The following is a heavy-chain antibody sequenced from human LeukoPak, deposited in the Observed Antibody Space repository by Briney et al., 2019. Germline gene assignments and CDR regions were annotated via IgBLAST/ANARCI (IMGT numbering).Heavy chain of an antibody. V-gene: IGHV3-21*01. Sequence: GGSLRLSCAASGFTFGTYSISWVRQAPGKGLEWVSSISSSSSYIYYADSVKGRFTISRDNAKNSLYLQMNSLRAEDTAVYYCARDPATVTTEGYWGQGTLVTVSS. CDR2: ISSSSSYI. J-gene: IGHJ4*02. CDR1: GFTFGTYS. CDR3: ARDPATVTTEGY. D-gene: IGHD4-17*01.